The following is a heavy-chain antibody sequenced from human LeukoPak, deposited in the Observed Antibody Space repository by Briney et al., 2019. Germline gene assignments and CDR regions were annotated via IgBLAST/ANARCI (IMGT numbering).Heavy chain of an antibody. Sequence: GGSLRLSCAASGFTFSSYAMSWVCQAPGKGLEWVSAISGSGGSTYYADSVKGRFTISRDNSKNTLYLQMNSLRAEDTAVYYCAKSLVPAATHTHYYYYYGMDVWGQGTTVTVSS. D-gene: IGHD2-2*01. CDR1: GFTFSSYA. V-gene: IGHV3-23*01. CDR3: AKSLVPAATHTHYYYYYGMDV. J-gene: IGHJ6*02. CDR2: ISGSGGST.